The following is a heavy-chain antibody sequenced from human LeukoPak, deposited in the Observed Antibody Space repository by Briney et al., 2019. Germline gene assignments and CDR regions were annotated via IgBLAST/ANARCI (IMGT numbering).Heavy chain of an antibody. Sequence: GGSLRLSCAASGFTFRSYGMHWVRQAPGKGLEWVAVISYDGSNKYYADSVKGRFTISRDNSKNTLYLQMNSLRAEDTAVYYCAKDRGSYCGGDCDAFDIWGQGTMATVSS. CDR3: AKDRGSYCGGDCDAFDI. J-gene: IGHJ3*02. CDR1: GFTFRSYG. CDR2: ISYDGSNK. D-gene: IGHD2-21*02. V-gene: IGHV3-30*18.